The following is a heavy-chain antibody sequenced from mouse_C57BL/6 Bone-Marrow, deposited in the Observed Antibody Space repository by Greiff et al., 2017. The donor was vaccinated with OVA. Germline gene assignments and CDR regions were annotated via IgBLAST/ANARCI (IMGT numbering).Heavy chain of an antibody. V-gene: IGHV1-72*01. CDR3: AREGDYYGSSYKAMDY. J-gene: IGHJ4*01. Sequence: QVQLQQPGAELVKPGASVKLSCKASGYTFTSYWMHWVKQRPGRGLEWIGRIDPNSGGTKYNEKFKSKATLTVDKPSSTAYMQLSILTSEDSAVYYCAREGDYYGSSYKAMDYWGQGTSVTVSS. CDR1: GYTFTSYW. D-gene: IGHD1-1*01. CDR2: IDPNSGGT.